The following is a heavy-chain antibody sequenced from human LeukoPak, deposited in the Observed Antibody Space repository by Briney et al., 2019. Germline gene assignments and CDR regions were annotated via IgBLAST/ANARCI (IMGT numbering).Heavy chain of an antibody. D-gene: IGHD1-26*01. CDR2: TYYRSKWNN. Sequence: SQTLSLTCAISGDSVSTNSATWTWLRQSPSRGLEWLGRTYYRSKWNNDYAVSMKSRMTINPDTSKNQFSLQLNSVTPEDTAVYYCARLVGAAWFDSWGQGTLVTVSS. J-gene: IGHJ5*01. V-gene: IGHV6-1*01. CDR3: ARLVGAAWFDS. CDR1: GDSVSTNSAT.